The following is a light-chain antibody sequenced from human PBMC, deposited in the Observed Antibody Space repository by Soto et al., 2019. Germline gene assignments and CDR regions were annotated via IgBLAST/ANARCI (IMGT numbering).Light chain of an antibody. Sequence: SALTQPRSVSGSPGQSVTISCTGTSSDVGGYNYVSWYQQHPGKAPKLMIYDVSKRPSGVPDRFSGSKSGNTASLTSSGLQAEDEADYYCCSYAGSYTLFGGGTKLTVL. V-gene: IGLV2-11*01. CDR3: CSYAGSYTL. J-gene: IGLJ2*01. CDR2: DVS. CDR1: SSDVGGYNY.